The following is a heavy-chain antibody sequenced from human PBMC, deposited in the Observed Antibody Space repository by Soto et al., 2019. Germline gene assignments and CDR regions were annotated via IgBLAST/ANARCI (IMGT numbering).Heavy chain of an antibody. CDR3: ARGHFTIAVAGTGADY. CDR1: GYTFTSYG. CDR2: ISAYNGNT. D-gene: IGHD6-19*01. V-gene: IGHV1-18*01. J-gene: IGHJ4*02. Sequence: GASVKVSCKASGYTFTSYGISWVRQAPGQGLEWMGWISAYNGNTNYAQKLQGRVTMTTDTSTSTAYMELRSLRSDDTAVYYCARGHFTIAVAGTGADYWGQGTLVTVSS.